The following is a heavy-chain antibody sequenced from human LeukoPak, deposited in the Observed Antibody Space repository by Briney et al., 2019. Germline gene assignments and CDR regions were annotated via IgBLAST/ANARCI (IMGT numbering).Heavy chain of an antibody. Sequence: GGSLRLSCTASGVTFSSYAMSWVRQAPGKGLEWVSAISASGGSTYYADSVKGRFTISRDNSKNTLYLQMNSLRAEDTAVYYCAKLKGPTMVRGVSDYWGQGTLVTVSS. D-gene: IGHD3-10*01. V-gene: IGHV3-23*01. CDR3: AKLKGPTMVRGVSDY. J-gene: IGHJ4*02. CDR1: GVTFSSYA. CDR2: ISASGGST.